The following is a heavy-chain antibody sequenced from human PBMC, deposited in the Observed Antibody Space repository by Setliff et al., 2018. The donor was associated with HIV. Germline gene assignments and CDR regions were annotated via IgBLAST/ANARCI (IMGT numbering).Heavy chain of an antibody. CDR1: GFTFGSYE. CDR2: ISGGGTTI. V-gene: IGHV3-48*03. D-gene: IGHD2-2*01. Sequence: GGSLRLSCGASGFTFGSYEMNWVRQAPGKGLEWIAYISGGGTTIYYADSVRGRFTISRDNAKNSLYLQMNSLRAEDTAVYYCARGRPAAASFDYWGQGTLVTVSS. J-gene: IGHJ4*02. CDR3: ARGRPAAASFDY.